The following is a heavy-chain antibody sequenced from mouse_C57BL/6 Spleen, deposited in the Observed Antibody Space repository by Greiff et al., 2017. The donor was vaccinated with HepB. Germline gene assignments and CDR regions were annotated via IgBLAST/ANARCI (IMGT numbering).Heavy chain of an antibody. Sequence: QVQLQQSGAELVRPGTSVKVSCKASGYAFTNYLIEWVKQRPGQGLEWIGVINPGSGGTNYNEKFKGKATLTADKSSSTAYMQLSSLTSEDSAVYFCAREGATRWYFDVWGTGTTVTVSS. CDR2: INPGSGGT. CDR1: GYAFTNYL. CDR3: AREGATRWYFDV. D-gene: IGHD1-1*01. J-gene: IGHJ1*03. V-gene: IGHV1-54*01.